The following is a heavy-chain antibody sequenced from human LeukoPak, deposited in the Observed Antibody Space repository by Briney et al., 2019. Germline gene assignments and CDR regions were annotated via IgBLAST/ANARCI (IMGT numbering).Heavy chain of an antibody. CDR3: ARDEKTYYDFWSGNIPGAFDI. Sequence: PSQTLSLTCTVSGGSISSGDYYWSWIRQPPGKGLEWIGCIYYSGSTYYNPSLKSRVTISVDTSKNQFTLKLSSVTAADTAVYYCARDEKTYYDFWSGNIPGAFDIWGQGTMVTVSS. CDR1: GGSISSGDYY. V-gene: IGHV4-30-4*08. J-gene: IGHJ3*02. CDR2: IYYSGST. D-gene: IGHD3-3*01.